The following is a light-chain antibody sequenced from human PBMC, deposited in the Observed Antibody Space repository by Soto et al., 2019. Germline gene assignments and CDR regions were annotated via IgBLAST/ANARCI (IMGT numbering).Light chain of an antibody. CDR1: SGHSNNA. Sequence: QLVLTQSPSASASLGASVKLTCTLSSGHSNNAIAWHQQQPETGPRYLMKLNSDGSHNNGDGIPDRFSGSSSVAERYLTISSLQSEDEADCYCQTWGTDFSVVFGGGTKLTVL. CDR2: LNSDGSH. V-gene: IGLV4-69*01. J-gene: IGLJ2*01. CDR3: QTWGTDFSVV.